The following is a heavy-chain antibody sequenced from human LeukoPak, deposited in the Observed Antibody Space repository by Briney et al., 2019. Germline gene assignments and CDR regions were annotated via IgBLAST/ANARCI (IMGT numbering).Heavy chain of an antibody. CDR1: GGSISRSSYY. J-gene: IGHJ4*02. V-gene: IGHV4-61*01. D-gene: IGHD3-16*01. CDR2: IYYSGST. CDR3: ARDPLIGDPVY. Sequence: PSETLSLTCTVSGGSISRSSYYWGWIRQPPGKGLEWIGYIYYSGSTNYNPSLKSRVTISVDTSKNQFSLKLSSVTAADTAVYYCARDPLIGDPVYWGQGTLVTVSS.